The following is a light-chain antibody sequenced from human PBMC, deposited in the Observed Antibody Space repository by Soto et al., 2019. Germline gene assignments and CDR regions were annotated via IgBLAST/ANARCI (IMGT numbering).Light chain of an antibody. J-gene: IGKJ4*01. V-gene: IGKV3-11*01. CDR3: QQRANWPPLT. CDR1: QSISTF. Sequence: EIVLTQSPATLSLSPGGRATLSCRASQSISTFLAWYQHKPGQAPRLLIYDASNRATGIPARFSGSGSGTDFTLTISSLEPEDFAVYYCQQRANWPPLTFGGGTKVEIK. CDR2: DAS.